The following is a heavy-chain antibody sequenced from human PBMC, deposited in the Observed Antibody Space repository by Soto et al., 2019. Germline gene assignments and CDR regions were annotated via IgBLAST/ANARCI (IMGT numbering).Heavy chain of an antibody. Sequence: QVQLQESGPGLVKPSQTLSLTCTVSGGSISTGGYYWSWIRQHPGKGLEWIGYIFYSGSTYYNPSVKRRVTISLDTSKHQFSLKLSSGTAADTAVDYCARVSSVGEGIAAAGWYFDLWGRGTLVTVSS. CDR1: GGSISTGGYY. V-gene: IGHV4-31*03. J-gene: IGHJ2*01. CDR2: IFYSGST. CDR3: ARVSSVGEGIAAAGWYFDL. D-gene: IGHD6-13*01.